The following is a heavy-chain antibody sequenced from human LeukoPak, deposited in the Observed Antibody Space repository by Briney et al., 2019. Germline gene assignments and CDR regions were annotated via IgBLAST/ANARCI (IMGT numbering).Heavy chain of an antibody. D-gene: IGHD1-26*01. V-gene: IGHV1-69*01. Sequence: SVKVSCKASGGTFSSYAISWVRQAPGQGLEWMGGIIPIFGTANYPQKFQGRVTITADESTSTAYMELSSLRSEDTAVYYCASFATADAFDIWGQGTMVTVSS. CDR3: ASFATADAFDI. J-gene: IGHJ3*02. CDR2: IIPIFGTA. CDR1: GGTFSSYA.